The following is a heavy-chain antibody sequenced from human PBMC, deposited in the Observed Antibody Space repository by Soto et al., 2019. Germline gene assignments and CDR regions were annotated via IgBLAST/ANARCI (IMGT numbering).Heavy chain of an antibody. D-gene: IGHD3-9*01. Sequence: GASVKVSCKASGYTFTSYGISWVRQAPGQGLEWIGWISAYNGNTNYAQKLQGRVTITTDTSTSTAYMELSSLRSEDTAVYYCAAENFDWLLSYYGMDVWGQGTTVTVSS. J-gene: IGHJ6*02. V-gene: IGHV1-18*01. CDR1: GYTFTSYG. CDR3: AAENFDWLLSYYGMDV. CDR2: ISAYNGNT.